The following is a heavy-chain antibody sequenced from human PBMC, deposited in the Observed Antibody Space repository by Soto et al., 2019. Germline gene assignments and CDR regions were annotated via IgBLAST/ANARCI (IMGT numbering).Heavy chain of an antibody. D-gene: IGHD5-18*01. CDR3: VRDRDIYRDMVHADL. V-gene: IGHV3-48*02. CDR2: ITIRTGNT. CDR1: GFNISGCS. J-gene: IGHJ4*01. Sequence: GGSLRLSSEASGFNISGCSMNWVRQAPGKGLEWLAYITIRTGNTVYADSVRGRFTISADNAENSVFLQMNSLRDEDTAVYFCVRDRDIYRDMVHADLWGQGTLVTVSS.